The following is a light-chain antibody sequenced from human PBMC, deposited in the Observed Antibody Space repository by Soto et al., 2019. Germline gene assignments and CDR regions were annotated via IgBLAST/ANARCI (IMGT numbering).Light chain of an antibody. Sequence: EIVLTQSPGTLSLSPGERATLSCRASQNVGSRYLAWYQQKPGQAPRLLIYGTSNRATGIPDRVSGSGSGTDFSLTISSLEPGDLAVYYCQQYGSSPRTFCQGTKVEIK. CDR3: QQYGSSPRT. V-gene: IGKV3-20*01. J-gene: IGKJ1*01. CDR2: GTS. CDR1: QNVGSRY.